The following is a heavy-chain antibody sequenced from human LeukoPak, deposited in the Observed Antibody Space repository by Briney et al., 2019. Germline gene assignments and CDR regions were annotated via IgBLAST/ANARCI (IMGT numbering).Heavy chain of an antibody. CDR2: ISDDGSNK. V-gene: IGHV3-30*18. J-gene: IGHJ5*02. D-gene: IGHD6-13*01. CDR3: AKGLSGSSWYLNWFDP. CDR1: GFTFSSYG. Sequence: PGRSLTLSCAPSGFTFSSYGMHWARQAPGKGLEWVAVISDDGSNKYYVDSVKGRFTISRDNSKNTLYLQMSGLRVEDTAVYYCAKGLSGSSWYLNWFDPWGQGTLVTVSS.